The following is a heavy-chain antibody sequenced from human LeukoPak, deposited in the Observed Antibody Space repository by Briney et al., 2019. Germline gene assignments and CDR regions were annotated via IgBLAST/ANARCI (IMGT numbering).Heavy chain of an antibody. CDR3: ARGAHPLFWSGYPSFYYYYGMDV. CDR1: GFTFSSYV. J-gene: IGHJ6*02. D-gene: IGHD3-3*01. CDR2: ISNSGGST. Sequence: GGSLRLSCAASGFTFSSYVMSWVRQAPGKGLEWVSSISNSGGSTYYADSVKGRFTISRDNSKNTLYLQMNSLRAEDTAVYYCARGAHPLFWSGYPSFYYYYGMDVWGQGTTVTVSS. V-gene: IGHV3-23*01.